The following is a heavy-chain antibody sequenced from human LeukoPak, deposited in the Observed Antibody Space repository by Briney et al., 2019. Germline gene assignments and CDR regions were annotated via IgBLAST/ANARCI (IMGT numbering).Heavy chain of an antibody. J-gene: IGHJ5*02. CDR3: ARPRYCSSTSCYTRGYWFDP. CDR2: INPNSGGT. V-gene: IGHV1-2*02. D-gene: IGHD2-2*02. Sequence: ASVMVSCKASGYTFTDYYIHWVRQAPGQGLEWMGWINPNSGGTNYAQKFQGRVTMTRDTSISTAYMELSRLRSDDTAVYYCARPRYCSSTSCYTRGYWFDPWGQGTLVTVSS. CDR1: GYTFTDYY.